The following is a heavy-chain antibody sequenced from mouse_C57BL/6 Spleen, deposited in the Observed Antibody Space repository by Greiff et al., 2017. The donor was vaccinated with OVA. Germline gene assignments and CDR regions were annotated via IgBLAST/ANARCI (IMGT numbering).Heavy chain of an antibody. V-gene: IGHV1-26*01. J-gene: IGHJ4*01. D-gene: IGHD1-1*01. CDR1: GYTFTDYY. CDR3: ARTGRYYGRMDY. Sequence: EVQLQQSGPELVKPGASVKISCKASGYTFTDYYMNWVKQSHGKSLEWIGDINPNNGGTSYNQKFKGKATLTVDKSSSTAYMELRSLTSEDSAVYYGARTGRYYGRMDYWGQGTSVTVSS. CDR2: INPNNGGT.